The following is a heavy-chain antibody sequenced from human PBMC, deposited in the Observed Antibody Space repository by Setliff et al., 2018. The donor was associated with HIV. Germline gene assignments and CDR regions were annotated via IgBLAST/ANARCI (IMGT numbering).Heavy chain of an antibody. CDR3: AKDYSSGWFDY. J-gene: IGHJ4*02. Sequence: PGGSLRLSCAASGFTFSHYYMSWIRQAPGKGLQWVSDISGSGTTIYYADSVKGRFTISRDNAKNSLYLQMNSLRAEDTAVYYCAKDYSSGWFDYWGQGTLVTVSS. CDR1: GFTFSHYY. CDR2: ISGSGTTI. V-gene: IGHV3-11*01. D-gene: IGHD6-19*01.